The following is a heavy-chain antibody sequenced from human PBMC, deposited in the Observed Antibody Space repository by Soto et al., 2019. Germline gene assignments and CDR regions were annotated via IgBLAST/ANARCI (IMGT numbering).Heavy chain of an antibody. CDR2: INPNSGGT. CDR3: ARRKGDYYDSSGYHYYFDY. Sequence: ASMKGYCKASGYTFTDYYVHWVRQAPGQGLEWMGWINPNSGGTKSAQKFQGRVTMTRDTSISTAYMELSRLRSDDTAVYYCARRKGDYYDSSGYHYYFDYWGQGTLVTVSS. J-gene: IGHJ4*02. V-gene: IGHV1-2*02. D-gene: IGHD3-22*01. CDR1: GYTFTDYY.